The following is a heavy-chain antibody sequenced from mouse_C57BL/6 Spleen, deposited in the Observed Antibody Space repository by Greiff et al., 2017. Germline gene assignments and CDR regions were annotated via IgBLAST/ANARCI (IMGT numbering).Heavy chain of an antibody. V-gene: IGHV1-9*01. CDR1: GYTFTGYW. CDR3: AISYGNYVSYSMDY. Sequence: VKLMESGAELMKPGASVKLSCKATGYTFTGYWIEWVKQRPGHGLEWIGEILPGSGSTNYNEKFKGKATFTADTSANTAYMQLSSLTTEDSAIYYFAISYGNYVSYSMDYWGQGTSVTVSS. D-gene: IGHD2-1*01. J-gene: IGHJ4*01. CDR2: ILPGSGST.